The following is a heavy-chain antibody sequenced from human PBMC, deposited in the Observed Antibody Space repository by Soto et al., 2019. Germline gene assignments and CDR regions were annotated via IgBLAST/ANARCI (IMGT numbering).Heavy chain of an antibody. CDR1: GYTFTGYY. V-gene: IGHV1-2*04. J-gene: IGHJ4*02. CDR3: ARDSNAFNFDY. Sequence: ASLKVSCKASGYTFTGYYMHWVRQAPGQGLEWMGWINPNSGGTNYAQKFQGWVTMTRDTSISTAYMELSRLRSDDTAVYYCARDSNAFNFDYWGQGTLVTVHS. D-gene: IGHD7-27*01. CDR2: INPNSGGT.